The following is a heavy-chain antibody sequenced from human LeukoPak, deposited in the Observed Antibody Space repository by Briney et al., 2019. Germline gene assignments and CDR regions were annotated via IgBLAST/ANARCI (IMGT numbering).Heavy chain of an antibody. D-gene: IGHD3-9*01. V-gene: IGHV4-4*07. CDR1: GGSISSYY. Sequence: SETLSLTCTVSGGSISSYYWSWIRQPAGKGLEWIGRIYTSGSTNYNPSLKSRVTMSVDTSKNQFSLKLSSVTAADTAVYYCARASGGYDILTGYYKGAFDIWGQGTMVTVSS. J-gene: IGHJ3*02. CDR3: ARASGGYDILTGYYKGAFDI. CDR2: IYTSGST.